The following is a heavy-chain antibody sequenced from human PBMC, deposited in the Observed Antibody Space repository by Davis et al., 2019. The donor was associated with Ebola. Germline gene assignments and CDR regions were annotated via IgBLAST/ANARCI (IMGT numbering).Heavy chain of an antibody. CDR3: AKGAGITGTNGPFDP. D-gene: IGHD1-20*01. V-gene: IGHV3-23*01. Sequence: GESLKISCAASGFTFSSYAMSWVRQAPGKGLEWVSAISGSGGSTYYADSVKGRFTISRDNSKNTLYLQMNSLRAEDTAVYYCAKGAGITGTNGPFDPWGQGTLVTVSS. CDR1: GFTFSSYA. J-gene: IGHJ5*02. CDR2: ISGSGGST.